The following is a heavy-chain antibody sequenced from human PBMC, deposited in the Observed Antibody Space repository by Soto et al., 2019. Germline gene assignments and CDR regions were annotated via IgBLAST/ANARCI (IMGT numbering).Heavy chain of an antibody. V-gene: IGHV3-21*01. CDR1: GFTFSRYS. CDR2: ISSTTNYI. J-gene: IGHJ4*02. Sequence: EVQLVESGGGLVRPGGSLRLSCAASGFTFSRYSMNWVLQAPGKGLEWVSSISSTTNYIYYADSMKGRFTVSRDNAKNSVYLDMNSLRAEDTAVYYCARESEDLTSNFDYLGQGTLVTVSS. CDR3: ARESEDLTSNFDY.